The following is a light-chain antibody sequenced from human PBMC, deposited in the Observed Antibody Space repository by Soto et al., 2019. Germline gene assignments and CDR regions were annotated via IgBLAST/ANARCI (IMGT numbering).Light chain of an antibody. CDR1: QDMEED. V-gene: IGKV1-6*01. CDR2: ATS. J-gene: IGKJ1*01. Sequence: IQVTQSPASLSASVGGTVTITCRASQDMEEDLRWSQQKPGKAPTLLIYATSSLQSGFPSRFSGSGSGTDFSLSIRSLPPEDCETYYSLHAYNYPRPFGQGTKVDIK. CDR3: LHAYNYPRP.